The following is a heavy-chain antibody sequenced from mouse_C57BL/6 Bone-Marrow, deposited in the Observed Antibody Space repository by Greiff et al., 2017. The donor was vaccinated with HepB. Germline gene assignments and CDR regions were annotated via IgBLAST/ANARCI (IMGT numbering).Heavy chain of an antibody. CDR2: IYPRDGST. CDR3: ARPPHDCRRTWFAY. Sequence: QVQLQQSVAELVKPGASVKISCKVSGYNFTDHTIHWMKQRPEQGLEWIGYIYPRDGSTKYNAKFKGKATLTADKSSSTAYMQLNSLTSEDSAVYFCARPPHDCRRTWFAYWGQGTLVTVSA. CDR1: GYNFTDHT. V-gene: IGHV1-78*01. D-gene: IGHD2-13*01. J-gene: IGHJ3*01.